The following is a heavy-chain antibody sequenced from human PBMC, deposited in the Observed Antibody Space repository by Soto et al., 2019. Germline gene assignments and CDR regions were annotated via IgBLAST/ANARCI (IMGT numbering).Heavy chain of an antibody. CDR3: ARLVVAAAANNWFDP. CDR1: GGSISSYY. J-gene: IGHJ5*02. D-gene: IGHD6-13*01. V-gene: IGHV4-59*12. CDR2: IYYSGST. Sequence: ETLSLTCTVSGGSISSYYRSWIRQPPGKGLEWIGYIYYSGSTNYNPSLKSRVTISVDTTKNQFSLKLSSVTAADTAVYYCARLVVAAAANNWFDPWGQGTLVTVSS.